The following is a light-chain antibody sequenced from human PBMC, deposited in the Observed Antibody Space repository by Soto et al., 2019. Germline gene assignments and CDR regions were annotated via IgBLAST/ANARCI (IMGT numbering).Light chain of an antibody. Sequence: QSVLTQPPSVSAAPGQKVTISCSGSSSNIGNNYVSWYQQLPGTAPQLLIYENNKRPSGIPDRFSGSKSGTSATLGITGLQTGDEADYYCGTWDSSLSAGPYVFGTGTKLTVL. V-gene: IGLV1-51*02. CDR3: GTWDSSLSAGPYV. CDR2: ENN. J-gene: IGLJ1*01. CDR1: SSNIGNNY.